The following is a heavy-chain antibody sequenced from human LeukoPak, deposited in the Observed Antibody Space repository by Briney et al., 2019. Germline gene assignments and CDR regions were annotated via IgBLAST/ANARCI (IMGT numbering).Heavy chain of an antibody. J-gene: IGHJ6*02. V-gene: IGHV1-46*02. D-gene: IGHD3-22*01. CDR2: INPSGGST. Sequence: ASVKVSCKASGYTFNNHYMYWVRQAPGQGLEWMGVINPSGGSTSYAQKFQGRVTMTRDTSTRTVYMEVNSLRSEDTAVYYCASQDPHSSGYDWRDHYYYYGMDVWGQGTTVTVSS. CDR3: ASQDPHSSGYDWRDHYYYYGMDV. CDR1: GYTFNNHY.